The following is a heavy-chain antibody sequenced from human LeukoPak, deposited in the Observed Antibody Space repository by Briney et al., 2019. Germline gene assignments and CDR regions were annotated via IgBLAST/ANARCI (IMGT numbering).Heavy chain of an antibody. D-gene: IGHD5-18*01. CDR3: ARSGYTYESTFDY. CDR2: ISSRSRNI. V-gene: IGHV3-48*01. J-gene: IGHJ4*02. Sequence: GGSLRLSCAASGFTFSDYSMNWVRQAPGQGLEWVSFISSRSRNIYYADSVKGRFTISRDSAKNSPYLQMNSLRAEDTAVYYCARSGYTYESTFDYWGQGTLVTVSS. CDR1: GFTFSDYS.